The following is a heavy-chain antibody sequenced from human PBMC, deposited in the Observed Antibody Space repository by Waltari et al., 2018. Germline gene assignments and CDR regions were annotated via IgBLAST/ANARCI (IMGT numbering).Heavy chain of an antibody. CDR1: GFMFSNYS. Sequence: EVQLVESGGGLVKPGGSLRLSCAASGFMFSNYSMNWVRQAPGKGLGWVSSNSSSRSYIYYAESVKGRFTISRDNAKNSLYLQMNSLRAEDTAVYYCAKVPYSNHFDYWGQGTLVTVSS. D-gene: IGHD6-13*01. CDR2: NSSSRSYI. CDR3: AKVPYSNHFDY. V-gene: IGHV3-21*04. J-gene: IGHJ4*02.